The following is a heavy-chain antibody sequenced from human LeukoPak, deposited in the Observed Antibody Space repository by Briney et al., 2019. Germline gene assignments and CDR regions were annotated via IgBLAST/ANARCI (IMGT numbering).Heavy chain of an antibody. CDR3: AKDMRRQGDWPVY. CDR1: GFTFADYD. CDR2: ISWSSGSI. Sequence: DTSLRLSCAASGFTFADYDIHWVRQAPGKGLEWVSGISWSSGSIGYAHSVKGRFTISRDNATNTLYMELNSLRAEDTAMYYCAKDMRRQGDWPVYCGEGALVTLSS. V-gene: IGHV3-9*01. J-gene: IGHJ4*02. D-gene: IGHD3-9*01.